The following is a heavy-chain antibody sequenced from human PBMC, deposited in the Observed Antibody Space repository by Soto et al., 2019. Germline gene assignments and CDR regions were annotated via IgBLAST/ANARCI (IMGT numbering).Heavy chain of an antibody. V-gene: IGHV4-59*01. CDR3: ARSGRWLQLPYFDY. CDR1: GGSISSYY. Sequence: TLSLTCTVSGGSISSYYWSWIRQPPGKGLEWIGYIYYSGSTNYNPSLKSRVTISVDTSKNQFSLKLSSVTAADTAVYYCARSGRWLQLPYFDYWGQGTMVTVYS. J-gene: IGHJ4*02. D-gene: IGHD5-12*01. CDR2: IYYSGST.